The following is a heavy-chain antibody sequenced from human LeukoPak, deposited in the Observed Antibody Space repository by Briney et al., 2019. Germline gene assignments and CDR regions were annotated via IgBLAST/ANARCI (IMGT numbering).Heavy chain of an antibody. J-gene: IGHJ4*02. CDR3: AKVKMGGNHYFDY. V-gene: IGHV3-23*01. D-gene: IGHD1-14*01. Sequence: PGGSLRLSCAASGFTFSNYAMNWVRQAPGKGLEWVSGISGSGDNTYYADSVKGRFTISRDNSKNTLYLRMNSLRVEDTAVNYCAKVKMGGNHYFDYWGQGTLVTVSS. CDR1: GFTFSNYA. CDR2: ISGSGDNT.